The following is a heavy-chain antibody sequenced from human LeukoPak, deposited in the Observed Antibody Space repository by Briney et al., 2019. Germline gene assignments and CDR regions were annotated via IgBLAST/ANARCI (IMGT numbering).Heavy chain of an antibody. CDR3: ARELLGAPTPGAY. J-gene: IGHJ4*02. D-gene: IGHD1-26*01. V-gene: IGHV4-59*02. CDR1: GGSVSGFY. Sequence: SETLSLTCTVSGGSVSGFYCSWIRQPPGKGLEWIGYIYYSGSTNYNPSLKTRVTISIDASKNQLSLELTSVTAADTAVYYCARELLGAPTPGAYWGQGTRVTVSS. CDR2: IYYSGST.